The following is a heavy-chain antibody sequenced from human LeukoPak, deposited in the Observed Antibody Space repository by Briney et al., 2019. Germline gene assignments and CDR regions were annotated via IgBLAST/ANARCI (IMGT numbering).Heavy chain of an antibody. Sequence: PGGSLRLSCAASGFSVSSNYMSWVRQAPGKGLEWVSVIYSGGSTYYADSVKGRFTISRDNSKNTLYLQMNSLRAEDTAVYYCARDKYSSSSYYFDYWGQGTLVTVSS. CDR1: GFSVSSNY. CDR3: ARDKYSSSSYYFDY. J-gene: IGHJ4*02. D-gene: IGHD6-6*01. V-gene: IGHV3-66*01. CDR2: IYSGGST.